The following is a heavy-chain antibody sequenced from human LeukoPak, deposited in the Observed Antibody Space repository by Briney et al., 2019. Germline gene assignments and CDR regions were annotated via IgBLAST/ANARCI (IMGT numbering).Heavy chain of an antibody. J-gene: IGHJ3*02. V-gene: IGHV2-5*01. CDR1: GFSLSTSRVG. CDR3: THRGYCSGGSCYFSGAFDI. D-gene: IGHD2-15*01. CDR2: IYWNDDK. Sequence: ESGPTLVKPTQTLTLTCTLSGFSLSTSRVGVGWIRQPPGKALEWIAHIYWNDDKRYSPSLKSRLTITKDTSKNQVVLTMTNMDPVDTATYYCTHRGYCSGGSCYFSGAFDIWGQGTMVTVSS.